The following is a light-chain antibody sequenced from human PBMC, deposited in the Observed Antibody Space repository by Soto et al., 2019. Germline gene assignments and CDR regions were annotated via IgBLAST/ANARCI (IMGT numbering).Light chain of an antibody. CDR1: QSVSSSF. CDR2: GAS. V-gene: IGKV3-20*01. J-gene: IGKJ4*01. Sequence: EIVLTQARVTRSVARGEGDARRCRGSQSVSSSFLTWYQQKPGQAPRILIYGASSRATGIPDRFSGSGSGTDFNLTISRLEPEDFAVYYCQKYGSSRLTFGGGTKVDIK. CDR3: QKYGSSRLT.